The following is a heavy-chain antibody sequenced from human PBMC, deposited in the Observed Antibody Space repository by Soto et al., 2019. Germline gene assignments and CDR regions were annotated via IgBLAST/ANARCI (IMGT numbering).Heavy chain of an antibody. CDR3: AKSGAYSNFDY. J-gene: IGHJ4*02. CDR1: GFTFSSYG. V-gene: IGHV3-30*18. Sequence: QVQLVESGGGVVQPGRSLRLSCAASGFTFSSYGMHWVRQAPGKGLEWVAVISYDGSNNYYADSVKGRFTISRDNSKNTLYLQMNSLRAEDTAVYYCAKSGAYSNFDYWGQGTLVTVSS. CDR2: ISYDGSNN. D-gene: IGHD2-15*01.